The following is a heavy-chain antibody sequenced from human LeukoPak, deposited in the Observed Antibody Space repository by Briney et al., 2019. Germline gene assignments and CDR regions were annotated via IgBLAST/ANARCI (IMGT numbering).Heavy chain of an antibody. CDR2: ISRTSNTI. CDR3: AREEGFDY. V-gene: IGHV3-48*01. J-gene: IGHJ4*02. CDR1: GFTFSSYN. Sequence: PGGSLRLSCAASGFTFSSYNMNWVRQAPGKGLEWVSFISRTSNTIYYADSVKGRFTISRDNAKNSLYLQMNSLRAEDTAAYYCAREEGFDYWGQGTLVTVSS.